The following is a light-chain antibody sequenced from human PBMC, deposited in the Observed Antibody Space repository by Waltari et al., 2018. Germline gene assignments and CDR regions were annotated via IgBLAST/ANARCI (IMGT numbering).Light chain of an antibody. CDR2: DNS. CDR1: NIGSKS. V-gene: IGLV3-21*02. CDR3: QVWDRGSDHVV. J-gene: IGLJ2*01. Sequence: SYVLTQPPSVSVAPGQTARFTCGGNNIGSKSVHWYQQRPGQAPVLVVYDNSDRPSGIPERFSGSNSGNTATLTISRVEAVDEADYYCQVWDRGSDHVVFGGGTKLTVL.